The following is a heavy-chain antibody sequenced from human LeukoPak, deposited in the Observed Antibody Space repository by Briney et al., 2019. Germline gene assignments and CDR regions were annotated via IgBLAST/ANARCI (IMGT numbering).Heavy chain of an antibody. D-gene: IGHD5-18*01. V-gene: IGHV1-2*06. J-gene: IGHJ4*02. Sequence: ASVKVSCKASGYTFTGYYMHWVRQAPGQGFEWMGRINPNSGGTNYAQKFQGRVTMTRDTSISTAYMELSRLRSDDTAVYYCARSRGYSYAIFDYGGRGTLVPVSS. CDR3: ARSRGYSYAIFDY. CDR1: GYTFTGYY. CDR2: INPNSGGT.